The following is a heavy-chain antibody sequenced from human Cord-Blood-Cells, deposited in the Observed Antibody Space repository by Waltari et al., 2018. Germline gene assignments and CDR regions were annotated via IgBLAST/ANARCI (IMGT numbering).Heavy chain of an antibody. V-gene: IGHV1-2*02. D-gene: IGHD6-6*01. CDR2: INPNSGGT. CDR1: GYTFTGSS. Sequence: QVQLVQSGAEVKKPGASVKVSCKASGYTFTGSSMHWVRQAPGQGLEWMGWINPNSGGTNYAQKFQGRVTMTRDTSISTAYMELSRLRSDDTAVYYCARGYSSSYYYYGMDVWGQGTTVTVSS. J-gene: IGHJ6*02. CDR3: ARGYSSSYYYYGMDV.